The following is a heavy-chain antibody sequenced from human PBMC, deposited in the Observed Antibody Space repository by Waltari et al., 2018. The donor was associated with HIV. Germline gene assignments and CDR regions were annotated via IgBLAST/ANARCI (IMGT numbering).Heavy chain of an antibody. J-gene: IGHJ4*02. D-gene: IGHD6-13*01. CDR2: IKQDGSER. V-gene: IGHV3-7*01. CDR3: AGSSWHDY. CDR1: GFTFSTYW. Sequence: EVQLVESGGGLVRPGGSLSLSCAAAGFTFSTYWMNWVRQAPGKGLEWVAKIKQDGSERHYVDSVKGRFTISRDNAKNSLYLQMNSLRAEDTAVYYCAGSSWHDYWGQGTLVTVSS.